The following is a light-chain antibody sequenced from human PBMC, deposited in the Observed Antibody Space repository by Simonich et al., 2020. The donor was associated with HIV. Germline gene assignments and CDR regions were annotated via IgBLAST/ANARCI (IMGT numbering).Light chain of an antibody. V-gene: IGKV1-9*01. CDR2: SAS. Sequence: DIQLTPSPSFLSASVGDSFTITCRASQYISSSLAWYQQKPGEAPKLLIYSASTFQSRVPSRFSGSGSGTEFTLTISSLQPEDFATYYCQQLNSYPRALTFGGGTKVEIK. CDR3: QQLNSYPRALT. CDR1: QYISSS. J-gene: IGKJ4*01.